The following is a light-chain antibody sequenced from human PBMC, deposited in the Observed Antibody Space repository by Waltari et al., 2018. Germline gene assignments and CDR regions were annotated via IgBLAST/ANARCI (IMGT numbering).Light chain of an antibody. V-gene: IGLV2-8*01. CDR3: SSYAGSNNRV. Sequence: QSALTQPPSASGSPGQSVTISCTGTSSDVGDYNYVSWYQQHPGKAPKLMIYEVSQWPSGVPDRFSGSKSDNTASLTVSGLQAEDEADYYCSSYAGSNNRVFGGGTKLTVL. J-gene: IGLJ3*02. CDR2: EVS. CDR1: SSDVGDYNY.